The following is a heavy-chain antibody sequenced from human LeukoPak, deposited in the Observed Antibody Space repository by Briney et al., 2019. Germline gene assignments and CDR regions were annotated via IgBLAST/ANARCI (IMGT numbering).Heavy chain of an antibody. CDR3: ARVLDDSSGYYLDY. CDR1: GGSISSYY. CDR2: IYTSGST. Sequence: SETLSLTCTVSGGSISSYYWSWIRQPAGKGLEWIGRIYTSGSTNYNPSLKSRVTMSVDTSKNQLSLKLSSVTAADTAVYYCARVLDDSSGYYLDYWGQGTLVTVSS. V-gene: IGHV4-4*07. J-gene: IGHJ4*02. D-gene: IGHD3-22*01.